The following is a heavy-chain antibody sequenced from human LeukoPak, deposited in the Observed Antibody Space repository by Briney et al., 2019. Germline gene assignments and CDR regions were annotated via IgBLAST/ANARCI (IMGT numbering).Heavy chain of an antibody. CDR3: ARETLMNYYDSSGFFDY. CDR1: GFTFSDHY. V-gene: IGHV3-48*02. J-gene: IGHJ4*02. CDR2: ISSSSSSI. Sequence: GGSLRLSCAASGFTFSDHYMDWVRQAPGKGLEWVSYISSSSSSIYYADSVKGRFAISRDNAKNSLFLQMNSLRDEDTAVYYCARETLMNYYDSSGFFDYWGQGALVTVSS. D-gene: IGHD3-22*01.